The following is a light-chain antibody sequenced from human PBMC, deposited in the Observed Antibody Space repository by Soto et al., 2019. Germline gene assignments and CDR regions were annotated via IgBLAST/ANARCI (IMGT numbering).Light chain of an antibody. Sequence: AIQMTQSPSSLSASVGDRVTITCRASQGIGTELGWYQQRPGKAPRLLIYGTSTLQYGVPSRFSGSGSDTDFTLIISSLKPEDFATYYCLQDSSYPRTFGQGTKVEIK. CDR2: GTS. CDR1: QGIGTE. V-gene: IGKV1-6*01. CDR3: LQDSSYPRT. J-gene: IGKJ1*01.